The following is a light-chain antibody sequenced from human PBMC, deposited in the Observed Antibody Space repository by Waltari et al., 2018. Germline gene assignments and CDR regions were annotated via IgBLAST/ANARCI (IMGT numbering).Light chain of an antibody. CDR1: SSDVGYNY. CDR2: DVS. CDR3: SSYITSSTL. V-gene: IGLV2-14*01. J-gene: IGLJ2*01. Sequence: QSALTQPASVSGSPGQSITFSCTGTSSDVGYNYVSCYQQFPGKAPKLVIYDVSHRPSGVSNRFSGSKSGNTASLTISGLQAEDEADYLCSSYITSSTLFGGGTKLTVL.